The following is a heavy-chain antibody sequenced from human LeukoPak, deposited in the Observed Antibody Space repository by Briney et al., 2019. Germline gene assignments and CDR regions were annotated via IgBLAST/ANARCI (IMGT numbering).Heavy chain of an antibody. D-gene: IGHD2/OR15-2a*01. CDR3: VRDVSRRIGMDV. Sequence: GSLRLSCLASGFSFNSYTMNWVREAPGKGLEWVSTISPVSSYTWYAESVKGRFTISRDNPKNSLYLQMDSLRAEDTAVYYCVRDVSRRIGMDVWGQGTAVTVSS. CDR2: ISPVSSYT. V-gene: IGHV3-21*01. J-gene: IGHJ6*02. CDR1: GFSFNSYT.